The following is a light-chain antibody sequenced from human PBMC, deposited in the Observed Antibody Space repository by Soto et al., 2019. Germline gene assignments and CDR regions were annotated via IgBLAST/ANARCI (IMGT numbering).Light chain of an antibody. J-gene: IGLJ2*01. Sequence: NFMLTQPHSVSESPGKTVTISCTGSGGSIASNYVQWFQQRPGSAPTTVIYEDDQRPSGVPDRFSGSIDSSSNSVSLTISGLKTEDEADYYCQSSDIRNVVFGGGTKLTVL. CDR1: GGSIASNY. V-gene: IGLV6-57*02. CDR3: QSSDIRNVV. CDR2: EDD.